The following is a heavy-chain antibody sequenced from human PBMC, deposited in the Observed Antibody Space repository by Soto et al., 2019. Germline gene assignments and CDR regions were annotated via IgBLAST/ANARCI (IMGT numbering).Heavy chain of an antibody. Sequence: GGSLRLSCAASGFTLSDYTINWVRQAPGRGLEWVSNINRFGSYSWYIDSVQGRFTISRDNAKNSVYLQMNSLRVEDTAVYYCARDKDRQQLGGNYYYIMDVWGQGTTVTVSS. J-gene: IGHJ6*01. D-gene: IGHD3-3*02. V-gene: IGHV3-21*04. CDR3: ARDKDRQQLGGNYYYIMDV. CDR1: GFTLSDYT. CDR2: INRFGSYS.